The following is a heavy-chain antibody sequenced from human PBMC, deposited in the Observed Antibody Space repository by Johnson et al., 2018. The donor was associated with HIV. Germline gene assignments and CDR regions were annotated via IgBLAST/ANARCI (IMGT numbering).Heavy chain of an antibody. J-gene: IGHJ3*02. CDR2: IGTAGDT. D-gene: IGHD3-10*01. CDR3: ARAPRFGRVRGSAFDI. CDR1: GFIFSSYD. Sequence: EQLVESGGGLGQPGGSLRLSCAASGFIFSSYDMHWVRQATGKGLEWVSAIGTAGDTYYPGSVKGRFTISRENAKNSLYLQMNSLRAGDTAVYYCARAPRFGRVRGSAFDIWGQGTMVTVSS. V-gene: IGHV3-13*01.